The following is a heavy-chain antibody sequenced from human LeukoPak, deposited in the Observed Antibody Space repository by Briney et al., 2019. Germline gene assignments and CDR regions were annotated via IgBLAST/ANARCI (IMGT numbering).Heavy chain of an antibody. CDR2: IYHSGST. CDR1: GGSISSSHW. D-gene: IGHD2-2*01. V-gene: IGHV4-4*02. Sequence: PSGTLSLTCAVSGGSISSSHWWTWVRQPPGKGLEWIGEIYHSGSTNYNPSLKSRLTIAVDKSKNQFSLRLSSVTAADTAVYYCARVYCTSTICFLLGDYWGQGTLVIVSS. CDR3: ARVYCTSTICFLLGDY. J-gene: IGHJ4*02.